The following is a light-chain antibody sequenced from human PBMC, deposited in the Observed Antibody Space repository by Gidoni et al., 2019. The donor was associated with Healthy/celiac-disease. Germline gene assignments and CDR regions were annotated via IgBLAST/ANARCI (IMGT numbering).Light chain of an antibody. Sequence: TLSSSPGDRVTLTCQASQDVSSYLDWYQQKPGQAPKLLIYDASNLATGVPARFSGSGSGTDFTFTISSLEPEDIAVYYCQQCDNLPYTFGQGTKLEIK. V-gene: IGKV3-11*01. CDR2: DAS. CDR1: QDVSSY. CDR3: QQCDNLPYT. J-gene: IGKJ2*01.